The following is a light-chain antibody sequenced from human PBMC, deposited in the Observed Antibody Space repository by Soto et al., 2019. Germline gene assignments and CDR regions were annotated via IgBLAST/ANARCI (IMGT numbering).Light chain of an antibody. J-gene: IGKJ1*01. CDR3: QQYDM. V-gene: IGKV1-5*01. CDR1: QSISTF. CDR2: DAS. Sequence: DIQMTQSPSTLSASIGDRVTITCRASQSISTFLAWYQQKPGKAPQILIYDASKLEPGVPSRLSGGGSGTQFTLTISSLQPEDFATYYCQQYDMFGPGTKVDIK.